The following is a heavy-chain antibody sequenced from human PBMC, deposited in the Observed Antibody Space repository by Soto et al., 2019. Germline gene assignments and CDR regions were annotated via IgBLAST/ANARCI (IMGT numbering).Heavy chain of an antibody. CDR1: GYTFTSYG. CDR3: ARGPASTQLRGVYYFDY. Sequence: ASVKVSCKASGYTFTSYGISWVRQAPGQGLEWMGWISAYNGNTNYAQKLQGRVTMTTDTSTSTAYMELRSLRSDDTAVYYCARGPASTQLRGVYYFDYWGQGTLVTVSS. V-gene: IGHV1-18*01. CDR2: ISAYNGNT. J-gene: IGHJ4*02. D-gene: IGHD1-7*01.